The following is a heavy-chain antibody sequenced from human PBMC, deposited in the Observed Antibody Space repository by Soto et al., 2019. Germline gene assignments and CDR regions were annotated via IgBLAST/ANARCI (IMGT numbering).Heavy chain of an antibody. D-gene: IGHD3-10*01. Sequence: TLSLTCAVSGGPISGGGFSRSWIRQPPGKGLEWIGYILHTGGTQYNPSLKSRVSMSVDKSKNQFSLHLTSVTAADTAVYYCARLQFGEGFDYWGQGALVTVSS. J-gene: IGHJ4*02. CDR2: ILHTGGT. V-gene: IGHV4-30-2*01. CDR3: ARLQFGEGFDY. CDR1: GGPISGGGFS.